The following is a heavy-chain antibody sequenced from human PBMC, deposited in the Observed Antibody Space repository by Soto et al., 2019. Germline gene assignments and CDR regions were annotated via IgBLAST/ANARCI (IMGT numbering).Heavy chain of an antibody. CDR3: AKLRKNYGSDF. CDR2: IGTSGATT. D-gene: IGHD4-17*01. J-gene: IGHJ4*02. CDR1: GFTFTNYG. Sequence: GSLRLSCAASGFTFTNYGMSWVRHAPGKGLEWVSSIGTSGATTYYADSVKGRFTISRDNSKNTLSLQMNSLRAEDTAVYYCAKLRKNYGSDFWGQGTLVTVSS. V-gene: IGHV3-23*01.